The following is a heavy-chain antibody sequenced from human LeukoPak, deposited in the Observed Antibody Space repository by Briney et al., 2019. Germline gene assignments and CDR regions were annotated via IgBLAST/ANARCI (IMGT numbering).Heavy chain of an antibody. CDR1: GYTLTESF. V-gene: IGHV1-24*01. CDR2: FDPEDGET. D-gene: IGHD1-26*01. J-gene: IGHJ3*02. Sequence: ASVKVSCKVSGYTLTESFMHWVRQAPGKGLEWMGGFDPEDGETIYAQKFQGRVTMTEDTSTDTVNMELSSLRSEDTAVYYCATYGIVGADDAFDIWGQGTMVTVSP. CDR3: ATYGIVGADDAFDI.